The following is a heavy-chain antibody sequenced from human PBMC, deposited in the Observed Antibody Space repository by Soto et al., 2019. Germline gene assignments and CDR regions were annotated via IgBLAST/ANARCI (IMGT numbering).Heavy chain of an antibody. V-gene: IGHV3-13*05. J-gene: IGHJ4*02. D-gene: IGHD2-15*01. CDR1: GFTFSAYD. Sequence: VQLVESGGGVVQPGESLRLSCAASGFTFSAYDMHWVRQTTGKGLEWVSAIGAADDPYYLGSVKGRFTISRENAKNTLYLQMNSLRAEDTAVYYCARPPVIDIVVPPDYWGQGTLVTVSS. CDR2: IGAADDP. CDR3: ARPPVIDIVVPPDY.